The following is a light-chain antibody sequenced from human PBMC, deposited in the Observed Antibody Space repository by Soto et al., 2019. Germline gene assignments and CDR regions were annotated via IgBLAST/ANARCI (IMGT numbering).Light chain of an antibody. V-gene: IGKV3-20*01. J-gene: IGKJ1*01. CDR2: GTS. CDR3: QQYGSWT. CDR1: QTISSSY. Sequence: EIVLTQSPGTLSVSPGERATLSCRASQTISSSYLAWYRQKAGQAPSLLIYGTSSRATGIPDRFSGSGSGTDFTLTISRLEPEDSAIYYCQQYGSWTFGQGTKVEIK.